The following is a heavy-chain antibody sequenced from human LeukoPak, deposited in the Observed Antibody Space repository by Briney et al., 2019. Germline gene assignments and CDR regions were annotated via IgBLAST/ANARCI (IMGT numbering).Heavy chain of an antibody. V-gene: IGHV3-66*01. D-gene: IGHD3-10*01. CDR2: IYSAGRT. CDR1: GFTVSSNY. Sequence: PGGSLRLSCAASGFTVSSNYMSWVRQAPGKGLEWVSVIYSAGRTYYADSVKGRFSISRDNSKNTLYLQMNSLRAEDTAVYYCARVYYGSGSLYYYYYYMDVWGKGTTVTVSS. J-gene: IGHJ6*03. CDR3: ARVYYGSGSLYYYYYYMDV.